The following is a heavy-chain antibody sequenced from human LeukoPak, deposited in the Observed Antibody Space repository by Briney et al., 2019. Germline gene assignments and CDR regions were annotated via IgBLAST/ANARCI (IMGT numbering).Heavy chain of an antibody. CDR1: GYTFTSYG. V-gene: IGHV1-18*04. D-gene: IGHD3-10*01. CDR3: ARESRRGSGSHRPDY. CDR2: ISAYNGNT. Sequence: ASVKVSCKASGYTFTSYGISWVRQAPGQGLEWMGWISAYNGNTNYAQKLQGRVTMTTDTSTSTAYMELRSLRSDDTAVYYCARESRRGSGSHRPDYWGQGTLVTVSS. J-gene: IGHJ4*02.